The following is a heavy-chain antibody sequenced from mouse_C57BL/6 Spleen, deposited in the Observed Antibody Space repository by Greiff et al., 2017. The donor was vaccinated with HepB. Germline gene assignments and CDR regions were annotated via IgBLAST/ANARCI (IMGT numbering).Heavy chain of an antibody. CDR3: TREGDDYDGRDYFDY. D-gene: IGHD2-4*01. CDR2: ISSGGDYI. CDR1: GFTFSSYA. J-gene: IGHJ2*01. Sequence: EVKLVESGEGLVKPGGSLKLSCAASGFTFSSYAMSWVRQTPEKRMEWVAYISSGGDYIYYADTVKGRFTISRDNARNTLYLQMSSLKSEDTAMYYCTREGDDYDGRDYFDYWGQGTTLTVSS. V-gene: IGHV5-9-1*02.